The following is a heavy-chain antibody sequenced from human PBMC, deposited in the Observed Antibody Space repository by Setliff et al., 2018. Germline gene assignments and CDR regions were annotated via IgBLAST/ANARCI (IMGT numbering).Heavy chain of an antibody. CDR1: GGTFSSYA. V-gene: IGHV1-3*01. Sequence: ASVKVSCKASGGTFSSYAISWVRQAPGQGLEWMGWINAANGNTEYSQKFQGRVTIASGTSASTAYMELSSLRSEDTALYYCARGGASSRWYYFDYWGQGTLVTVSS. CDR3: ARGGASSRWYYFDY. J-gene: IGHJ4*02. D-gene: IGHD6-13*01. CDR2: INAANGNT.